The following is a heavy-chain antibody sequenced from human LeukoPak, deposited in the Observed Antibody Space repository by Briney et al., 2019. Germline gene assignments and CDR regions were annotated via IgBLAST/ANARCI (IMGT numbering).Heavy chain of an antibody. CDR2: ISSSSSYI. Sequence: PGGSLRLSCAASGFTFSSYSMNWVRQAPGKGLEWVSSISSSSSYIYYADSVKGRFTISRDNAKNTLYLQMNSLRAEDTAVYYCAKDFRLGFDIWGQGTMVTVSS. CDR3: AKDFRLGFDI. D-gene: IGHD3-16*01. CDR1: GFTFSSYS. J-gene: IGHJ3*02. V-gene: IGHV3-21*04.